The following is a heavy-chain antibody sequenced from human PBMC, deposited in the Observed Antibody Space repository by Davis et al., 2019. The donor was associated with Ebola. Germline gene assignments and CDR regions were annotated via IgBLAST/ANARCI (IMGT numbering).Heavy chain of an antibody. CDR1: GGSFSGYY. CDR2: INHSGST. CDR3: ARRMYYDFWSGYPYDAFDI. D-gene: IGHD3-3*01. V-gene: IGHV4-34*01. Sequence: MPSETLSLTCAVYGGSFSGYYWSWIRQPPGKGPEWIGEINHSGSTNYNPSLKSRVTISVDTSKNQFSLKLSSVTAADTAVYYCARRMYYDFWSGYPYDAFDIWGQGTMVTVSS. J-gene: IGHJ3*02.